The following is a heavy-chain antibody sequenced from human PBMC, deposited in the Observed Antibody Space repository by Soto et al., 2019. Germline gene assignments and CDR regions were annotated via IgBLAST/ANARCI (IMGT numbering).Heavy chain of an antibody. D-gene: IGHD3-3*01. CDR3: AGTPSPTYNFWSGYRGDGMDV. J-gene: IGHJ6*02. CDR1: GGSFSGYY. CDR2: INHSGST. Sequence: SETLSLTCAVYGGSFSGYYWSWIRQPPGKGLEWIGEINHSGSTNYNPSLKSRVTISVDTSKNQFSLKLSSVTAADTAVYYCAGTPSPTYNFWSGYRGDGMDVWGQGTTVTVSS. V-gene: IGHV4-34*01.